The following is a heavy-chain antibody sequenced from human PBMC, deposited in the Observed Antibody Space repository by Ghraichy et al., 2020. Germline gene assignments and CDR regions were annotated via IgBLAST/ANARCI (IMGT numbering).Heavy chain of an antibody. CDR1: GGSIGRAEYY. CDR3: ARFVTACAEICHQGWLDP. CDR2: FYYNGNT. D-gene: IGHD3-16*02. V-gene: IGHV4-30-4*01. J-gene: IGHJ5*02. Sequence: SETLSLTCSVSGGSIGRAEYYWSWIRQPPGKGLEWLGSFYYNGNTYSKASLRSRLAISLDTSTNQFSLKLSSVTAADTVVYYCARFVTACAEICHQGWLDPWGQGTLVTVSS.